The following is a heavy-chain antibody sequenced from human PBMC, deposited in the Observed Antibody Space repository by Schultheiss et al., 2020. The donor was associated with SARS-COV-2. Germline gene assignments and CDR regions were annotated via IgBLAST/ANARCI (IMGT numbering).Heavy chain of an antibody. D-gene: IGHD6-13*01. Sequence: SETLSLTCAVYGGSFSGYYWSWIRQPPGKGLEWIGEINHSGSTNYNPSLKSRVTMSVDTSKNQFSLKLSSVTAADTAVYYCARGYSSSWWVFDYWGQGTLVTVDS. CDR2: INHSGST. J-gene: IGHJ4*02. V-gene: IGHV4-34*01. CDR1: GGSFSGYY. CDR3: ARGYSSSWWVFDY.